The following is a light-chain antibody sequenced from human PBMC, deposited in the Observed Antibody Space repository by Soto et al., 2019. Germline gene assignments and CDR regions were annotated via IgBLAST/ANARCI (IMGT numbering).Light chain of an antibody. CDR3: QQSHSSPSLT. V-gene: IGKV1-39*01. CDR2: GAS. J-gene: IGKJ4*01. CDR1: QSIGIY. Sequence: IPMTKSPSSLSASVGPRVTITCRASQSIGIYLNWYQQKPGRPPNLLIYGASTLQGGAPSRFSGSGSGTDFTLTISSLQVEDFATYYCQQSHSSPSLTFGGGTKVDI.